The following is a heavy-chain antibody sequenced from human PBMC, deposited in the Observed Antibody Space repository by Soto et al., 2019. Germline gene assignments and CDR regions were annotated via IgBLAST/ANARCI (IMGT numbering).Heavy chain of an antibody. CDR1: GFSFSADGVG. Sequence: QITLKESGPTLVKPTQTLTLTCIFSGFSFSADGVGVGWIRQPPGKALEWLALIYWDDDPRYRPSLKSRLTITKYSSKNQVVLTMTNMDPLDTATYYCAHAFGGTSWPNDAFDVWGQGTVVTVSS. CDR3: AHAFGGTSWPNDAFDV. J-gene: IGHJ3*01. CDR2: IYWDDDP. V-gene: IGHV2-5*02. D-gene: IGHD3-16*01.